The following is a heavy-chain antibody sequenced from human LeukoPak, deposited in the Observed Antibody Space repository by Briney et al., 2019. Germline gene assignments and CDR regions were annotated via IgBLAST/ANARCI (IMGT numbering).Heavy chain of an antibody. J-gene: IGHJ4*02. D-gene: IGHD6-13*01. CDR3: ARERRIAAAGLYYFDY. V-gene: IGHV3-30*02. Sequence: GGSLRLSCAASGFTFSSYGMHWVRQAPGKGLEWVAFIRYDGSNKYYADSVKGRFTISRDNSKNTLYLQMNSLRAEDTAVYYCARERRIAAAGLYYFDYWGQGTLVTVSS. CDR1: GFTFSSYG. CDR2: IRYDGSNK.